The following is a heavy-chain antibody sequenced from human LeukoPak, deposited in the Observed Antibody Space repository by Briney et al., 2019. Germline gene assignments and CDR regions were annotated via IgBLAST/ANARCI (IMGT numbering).Heavy chain of an antibody. CDR3: ARDPSSRGNFDY. D-gene: IGHD5-24*01. CDR1: GYTFSGYY. CDR2: INPNSGDT. J-gene: IGHJ4*02. Sequence: ASVKVSCKASGYTFSGYYMHWVRQAPGQGLEWMGWINPNSGDTNYAQKFQGRVTMTRDMSINTAYVELGRLRSDDTAVYYCARDPSSRGNFDYWGQGTLDTVSS. V-gene: IGHV1-2*02.